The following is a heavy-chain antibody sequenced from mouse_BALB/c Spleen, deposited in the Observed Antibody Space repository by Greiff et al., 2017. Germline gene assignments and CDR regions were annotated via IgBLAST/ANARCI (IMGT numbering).Heavy chain of an antibody. J-gene: IGHJ2*01. CDR1: GYTFTSYV. Sequence: EVKLLESGPELVKPGASVKMSCKASGYTFTSYVMHWVKQKPGQGLEWIGYINPYNDGTKYNEKFKGKATLTSDKSSSTAYMELSSLTSEDSAVYYCARGRHGNYGDYWGQGTTLTVSS. D-gene: IGHD2-1*01. V-gene: IGHV1-14*01. CDR2: INPYNDGT. CDR3: ARGRHGNYGDY.